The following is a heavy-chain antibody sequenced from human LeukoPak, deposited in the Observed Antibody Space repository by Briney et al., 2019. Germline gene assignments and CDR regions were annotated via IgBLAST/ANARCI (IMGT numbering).Heavy chain of an antibody. V-gene: IGHV1-2*02. CDR1: GYTFTGYY. CDR2: TNPNSGGT. CDR3: ARDPYDILTGYAFDI. J-gene: IGHJ3*02. D-gene: IGHD3-9*01. Sequence: ASVKVSCKASGYTFTGYYMHWVRQAPGQGLEWMGWTNPNSGGTNYAQKFQGRVTMTRDTSISTAYMELSRLRSDDTAVYYCARDPYDILTGYAFDIWGQGTMVTVSS.